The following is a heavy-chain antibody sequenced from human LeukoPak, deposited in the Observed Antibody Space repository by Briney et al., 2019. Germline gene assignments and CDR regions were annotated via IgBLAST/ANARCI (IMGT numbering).Heavy chain of an antibody. CDR2: ISSSGYTI. J-gene: IGHJ4*02. CDR1: GFTFSSYE. CDR3: ARIKSQGVVVPLLRSTYYFDY. D-gene: IGHD2-21*01. V-gene: IGHV3-48*03. Sequence: GGSLRLSCAASGFTFSSYEMNWVRQAPGKGLEWVSYISSSGYTIYYADSVKGRFTISRDNAKNSLYLQMNSLRAEDTAVYYCARIKSQGVVVPLLRSTYYFDYWGQGTLVTVSS.